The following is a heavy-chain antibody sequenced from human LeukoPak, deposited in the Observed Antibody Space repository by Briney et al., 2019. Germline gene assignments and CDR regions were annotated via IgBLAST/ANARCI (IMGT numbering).Heavy chain of an antibody. CDR3: ARDPNSIVVVPAATWFDP. D-gene: IGHD2-2*01. J-gene: IGHJ5*02. CDR2: MNPNSGNT. CDR1: GYTFTSYD. V-gene: IGHV1-8*01. Sequence: GASVKVSCKASGYTFTSYDINWVRQATGQGLEWMGWMNPNSGNTGYAQKFQGRVTMTTDTSTSTAYMELRSLRSDDTAVYYCARDPNSIVVVPAATWFDPWGQGTLVTVSS.